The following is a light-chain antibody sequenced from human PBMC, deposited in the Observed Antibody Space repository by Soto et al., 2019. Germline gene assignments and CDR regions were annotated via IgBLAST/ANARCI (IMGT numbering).Light chain of an antibody. CDR2: DAS. J-gene: IGKJ3*01. V-gene: IGKV3-11*01. Sequence: EFVLTQSPATLSLSPVERATLSCRASQGISNYLALYQQKPGQAPRLLIYDASNRATGIPARFSGSGSGTDFTLTISSLEPEDSAVYYCQQRINWPPTFGPGTKVDIK. CDR1: QGISNY. CDR3: QQRINWPPT.